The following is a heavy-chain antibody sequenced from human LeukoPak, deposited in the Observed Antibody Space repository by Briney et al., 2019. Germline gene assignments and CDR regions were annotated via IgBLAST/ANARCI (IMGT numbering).Heavy chain of an antibody. CDR2: ISSTGGTI. CDR1: GFTFRNYL. CDR3: ARGYSRAAFDI. V-gene: IGHV3-48*01. J-gene: IGHJ3*02. Sequence: GGSLRLSCAASGFTFRNYLMNWVRQDPGKGLEWVSFISSTGGTIYYADSVKGRFTVSRDNGKNSLLLQMNSLRAEDTALYYCARGYSRAAFDIWGQGTVFAVSS. D-gene: IGHD2-15*01.